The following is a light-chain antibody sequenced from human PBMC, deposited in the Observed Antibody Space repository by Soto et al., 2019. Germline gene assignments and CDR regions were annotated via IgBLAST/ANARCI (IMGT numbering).Light chain of an antibody. CDR3: QHMAT. CDR1: QSISAS. V-gene: IGKV1-5*03. Sequence: DIPMTQSPSTLSESVGDRVTITCRASQSISASLAWYQQKPGKAPKPLIYKASSLETGVPSRFSGSGSGTEFTLTISSLQPDDFATYFCQHMATFGQGTKVEIK. J-gene: IGKJ1*01. CDR2: KAS.